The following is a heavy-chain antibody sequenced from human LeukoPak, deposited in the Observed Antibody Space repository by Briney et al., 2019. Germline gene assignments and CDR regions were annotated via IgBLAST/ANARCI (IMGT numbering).Heavy chain of an antibody. CDR3: EKGAVWGKLPPPKT. D-gene: IGHD3-16*01. CDR2: ISGSGGST. V-gene: IGHV3-23*01. J-gene: IGHJ4*02. CDR1: GFTFSSYA. Sequence: GGSLRLSCAASGFTFSSYAMSWVRQAPGKGLEWVSAISGSGGSTYYADSVKGRFTISRDNSKNTLYLQMNSLRAEDTAVYYCEKGAVWGKLPPPKTGGQETLATVSS.